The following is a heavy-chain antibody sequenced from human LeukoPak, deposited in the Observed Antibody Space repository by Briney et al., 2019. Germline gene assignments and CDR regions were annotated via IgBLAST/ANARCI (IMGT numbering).Heavy chain of an antibody. V-gene: IGHV1-8*01. D-gene: IGHD4/OR15-4a*01. CDR1: GYTFTSYD. CDR2: MNPNSGNT. Sequence: ASVKVSCKASGYTFTSYDINWVRQAPGQGLEWMGWMNPNSGNTGYAQKFQGRVTMTRNTYIRTAYVELSSLRSEDTAVYQCASAKSAYDAFDLWGQGTMVTVSS. J-gene: IGHJ3*01. CDR3: ASAKSAYDAFDL.